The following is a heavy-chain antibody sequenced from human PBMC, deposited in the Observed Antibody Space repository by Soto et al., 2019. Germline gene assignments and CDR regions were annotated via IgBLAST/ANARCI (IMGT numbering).Heavy chain of an antibody. Sequence: HVQLVQSGTEVKKPGASVRVSCMVSGYPFTTYYIHWVRQAPGQGLDWMGWIDPRSGGTVYEQKFHGRVTMTRDTSISTVYMDLSGLTSDDTALYYCATDDYGIFPYWGQGSLVTVSS. CDR3: ATDDYGIFPY. CDR1: GYPFTTYY. D-gene: IGHD3-10*01. V-gene: IGHV1-2*02. CDR2: IDPRSGGT. J-gene: IGHJ4*02.